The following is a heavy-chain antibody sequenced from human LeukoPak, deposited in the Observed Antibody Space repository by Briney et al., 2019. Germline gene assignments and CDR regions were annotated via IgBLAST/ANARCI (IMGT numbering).Heavy chain of an antibody. CDR2: IYSGGST. CDR3: ARLRGYSYGPPDY. Sequence: PGGSLRLSCAASGFTFSSYGMHWVRQAPGKGLEWVSVIYSGGSTFYADSVKGRFTISRDNSKNTLYLQMNSLGAEDTAMYYCARLRGYSYGPPDYWGQGTLVTVSS. V-gene: IGHV3-53*01. CDR1: GFTFSSYG. J-gene: IGHJ4*02. D-gene: IGHD5-18*01.